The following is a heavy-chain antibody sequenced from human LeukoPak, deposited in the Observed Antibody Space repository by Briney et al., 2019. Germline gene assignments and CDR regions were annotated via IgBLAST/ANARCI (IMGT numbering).Heavy chain of an antibody. J-gene: IGHJ5*02. CDR1: GDSVSSNSAA. CDR3: ARQNNTYHHYNLGWFDP. Sequence: SQTLSLTCAISGDSVSSNSAAWNWIRQSPSRGLEWLGRTYYRSKWYNDYAVSVKSRITINPDTSKNQFSLQLSSLTPEDTAVYYCARQNNTYHHYNLGWFDPWGQGTLVTVSS. V-gene: IGHV6-1*01. CDR2: TYYRSKWYN. D-gene: IGHD5-24*01.